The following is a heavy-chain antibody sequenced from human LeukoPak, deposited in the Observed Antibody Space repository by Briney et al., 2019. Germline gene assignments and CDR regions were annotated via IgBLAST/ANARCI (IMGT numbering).Heavy chain of an antibody. CDR1: GGSISSGSYY. V-gene: IGHV4-61*02. D-gene: IGHD2-2*01. Sequence: SETLSLTCTVSGGSISSGSYYWSWIRQPAGKGLEWIGRIYTSGSTNYNPSLKSRVTISVDTSKNQFSLKLSSVTAADTAVYYCARDHTPGYCSSTSCYGGWFDPWGQGTLVTVSS. J-gene: IGHJ5*02. CDR3: ARDHTPGYCSSTSCYGGWFDP. CDR2: IYTSGST.